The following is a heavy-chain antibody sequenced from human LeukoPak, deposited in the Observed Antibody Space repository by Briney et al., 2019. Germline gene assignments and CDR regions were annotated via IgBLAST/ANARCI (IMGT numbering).Heavy chain of an antibody. J-gene: IGHJ5*02. CDR3: ARVLTDTVTTNWFDP. CDR1: GGTFNNSA. Sequence: GASVKVSCKTSGGTFNNSAISWVRQAPGQGLEWLGGIMPLFGTAGYAQKFQGRVTITKDESTRTVYLELTSLTSDDTAVYYCARVLTDTVTTNWFDPWGQGTLVTVSS. CDR2: IMPLFGTA. V-gene: IGHV1-69*05. D-gene: IGHD4-17*01.